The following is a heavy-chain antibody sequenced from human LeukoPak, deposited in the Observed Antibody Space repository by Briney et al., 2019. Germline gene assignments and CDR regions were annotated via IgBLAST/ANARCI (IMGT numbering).Heavy chain of an antibody. J-gene: IGHJ4*02. D-gene: IGHD2/OR15-2a*01. CDR1: GGSISSYY. CDR2: IYYSGST. CDR3: ARVSMGYFDY. Sequence: SETLSLTCTVSGGSISSYYWSWIRQPPGKGLEWIGYIYYSGSTNYNPSLKSRVTMSVDTSKNQFSLKLSSVTAADTAVYYCARVSMGYFDYWGQGTLVTVSS. V-gene: IGHV4-59*12.